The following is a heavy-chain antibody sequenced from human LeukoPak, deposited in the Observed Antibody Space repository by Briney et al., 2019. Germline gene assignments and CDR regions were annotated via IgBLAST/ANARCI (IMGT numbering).Heavy chain of an antibody. CDR2: IIPIFGTA. J-gene: IGHJ4*02. V-gene: IGHV1-69*05. D-gene: IGHD3-22*01. CDR3: VRVHADYYDSSGYYWLDY. CDR1: GGTFSSYA. Sequence: ASVKVSCKASGGTFSSYAISWVRQAPGQGLEWMGGIIPIFGTANYAQKFQGRVTITTDESTSTAYMELSSLRSEDTAVYYCVRVHADYYDSSGYYWLDYWGQGTLVTVSS.